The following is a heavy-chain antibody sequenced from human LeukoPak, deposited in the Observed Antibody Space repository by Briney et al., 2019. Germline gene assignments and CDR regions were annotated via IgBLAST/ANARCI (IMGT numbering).Heavy chain of an antibody. CDR3: AKWMYYYDSSGFDY. D-gene: IGHD3-22*01. V-gene: IGHV3-30*18. Sequence: GRSLRLSCAASGFTFSSYAMHWVRQAPGKELKWVAVISYDGSNEYYADSMKGRLTISRDNSKNTLYLQMNSLRAEDTAVYYCAKWMYYYDSSGFDYWGQGTLVTVSS. J-gene: IGHJ4*02. CDR2: ISYDGSNE. CDR1: GFTFSSYA.